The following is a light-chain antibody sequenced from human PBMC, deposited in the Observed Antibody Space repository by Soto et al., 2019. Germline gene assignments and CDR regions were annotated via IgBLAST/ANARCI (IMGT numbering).Light chain of an antibody. CDR2: GAS. CDR1: QSVSSN. V-gene: IGKV3-15*01. Sequence: EIVTTQSPGTLSMSAGERATLSCRASQSVSSNLGWYQQKPGQAPRLLIYGASTRATGIPARFSGSGSGTEFTLTISSLQSEDFAVYYCQQYNNWPYTFGQGTKLEIK. J-gene: IGKJ2*01. CDR3: QQYNNWPYT.